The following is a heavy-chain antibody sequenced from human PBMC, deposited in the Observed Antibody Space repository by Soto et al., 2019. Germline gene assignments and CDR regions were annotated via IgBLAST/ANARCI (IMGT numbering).Heavy chain of an antibody. Sequence: QVQLVESGGGVVQPGRSLRLSCAASGFTFSSYAMHWVRQAPGKGLEWVAVISYDGSNKYYADSVKGRFTISRDNSKNTLYLQMNSLRAEDTAVYYCARDPSRTTVNRLIQYDAFDIWGQGTMVTVSS. V-gene: IGHV3-30-3*01. CDR1: GFTFSSYA. D-gene: IGHD4-17*01. CDR3: ARDPSRTTVNRLIQYDAFDI. J-gene: IGHJ3*02. CDR2: ISYDGSNK.